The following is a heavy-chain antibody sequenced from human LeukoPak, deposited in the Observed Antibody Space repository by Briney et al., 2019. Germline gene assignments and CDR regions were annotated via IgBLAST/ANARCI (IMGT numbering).Heavy chain of an antibody. CDR1: GFTFSSYG. J-gene: IGHJ6*02. Sequence: QPGRSLRLSCAASGFTFSSYGMHWVRQAPGKGLEWVAVISYDGSNKYYADSVKGRFTISRDNSKNTLYLQMNSLRAEDTAVYYCAKLYYYDSSGYSPPNYYYGMDVWGQGTTVTVS. V-gene: IGHV3-30*18. D-gene: IGHD3-22*01. CDR2: ISYDGSNK. CDR3: AKLYYYDSSGYSPPNYYYGMDV.